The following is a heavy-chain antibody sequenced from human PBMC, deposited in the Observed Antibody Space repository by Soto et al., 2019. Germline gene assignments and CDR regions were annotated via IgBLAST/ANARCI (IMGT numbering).Heavy chain of an antibody. CDR1: GFTFRSYA. D-gene: IGHD6-25*01. J-gene: IGHJ2*01. CDR2: ISGSGIST. CDR3: AKEPGGPGGYFDL. Sequence: DVQLLESGGGLVQPGGSLRLSCAASGFTFRSYAMSWVRQAPGKGLEWVSGISGSGISTHYANSVKGRFTVSRDNSKNTLKLKMNSPRAEDTAVHNCAKEPGGPGGYFDLGGRGTLLTVSS. V-gene: IGHV3-23*01.